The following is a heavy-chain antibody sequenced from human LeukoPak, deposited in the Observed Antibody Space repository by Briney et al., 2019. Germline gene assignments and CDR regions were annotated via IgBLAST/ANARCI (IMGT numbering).Heavy chain of an antibody. V-gene: IGHV3-7*01. J-gene: IGHJ4*02. Sequence: PGGSLRLSCAASGFTFSSYWMSWVRQAPGKGLEWVANIKQDGSEKCYVDSVKGRFTISRDNAKNSLYLQMNSLRAEDTAVYYCARDRYGDYSDYWGQGTLVTVSS. CDR3: ARDRYGDYSDY. D-gene: IGHD4-17*01. CDR2: IKQDGSEK. CDR1: GFTFSSYW.